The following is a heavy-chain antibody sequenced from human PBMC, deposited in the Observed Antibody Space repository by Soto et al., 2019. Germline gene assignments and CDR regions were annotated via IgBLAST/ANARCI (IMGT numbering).Heavy chain of an antibody. CDR3: AKDQGIAASHGID. V-gene: IGHV3-30*18. Sequence: QVQLVESGGGVVQPGRSLRLSCAASGFTFNNYGMHWVRQAPGKGLEWVATISNDGSDKYYADSVKGRLTISSDNSKNTVYLQMNSLRAEETAVYYCAKDQGIAASHGIDWGQGTMVTVSS. CDR1: GFTFNNYG. CDR2: ISNDGSDK. D-gene: IGHD6-13*01. J-gene: IGHJ3*01.